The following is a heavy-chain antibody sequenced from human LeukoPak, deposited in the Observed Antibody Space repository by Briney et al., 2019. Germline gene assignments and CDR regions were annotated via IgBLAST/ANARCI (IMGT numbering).Heavy chain of an antibody. D-gene: IGHD3-16*01. J-gene: IGHJ4*02. Sequence: GASVKVSCKASGYTFTSNTIHWVRQGPGQRLEWMGWMNPNSGNTGYAQKFQGRVTITRNTSISTAYMELSSLRSEDTAVYYCARDSGGRGHFDFWGQGTLVTVSS. CDR1: GYTFTSNT. V-gene: IGHV1-8*03. CDR2: MNPNSGNT. CDR3: ARDSGGRGHFDF.